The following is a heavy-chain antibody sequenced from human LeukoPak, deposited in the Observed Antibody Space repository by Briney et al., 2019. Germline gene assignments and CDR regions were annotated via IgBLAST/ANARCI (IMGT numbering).Heavy chain of an antibody. CDR1: GFTFSSYS. V-gene: IGHV3-48*04. D-gene: IGHD3-22*01. CDR3: AREIFNYYDSSVPYFDY. Sequence: GGSLRLSCAASGFTFSSYSMNWVRQAPGKGLEWVSYISSSSSTIYYADSVKGRFTISRDNAKNSLYLQMNSLRAEDTAVYYCAREIFNYYDSSVPYFDYWGQGTLVTVSS. J-gene: IGHJ4*02. CDR2: ISSSSSTI.